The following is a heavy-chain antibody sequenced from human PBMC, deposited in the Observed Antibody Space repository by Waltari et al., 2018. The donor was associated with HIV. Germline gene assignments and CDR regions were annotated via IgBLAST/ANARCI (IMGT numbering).Heavy chain of an antibody. CDR3: ARDLTMALMTTSNDAFDI. J-gene: IGHJ3*02. CDR1: GFTVSSNY. Sequence: EVQLVESGGGLIQPGGSLRLSCAASGFTVSSNYMSWVRQAPGKGLDWVSISDSSGSTYYADSVNGRFTISRDTSRYTLYLQMDSLRAEDTAVYYCARDLTMALMTTSNDAFDIWGQGTMVTVSS. CDR2: SDSSGST. D-gene: IGHD3-3*01. V-gene: IGHV3-53*01.